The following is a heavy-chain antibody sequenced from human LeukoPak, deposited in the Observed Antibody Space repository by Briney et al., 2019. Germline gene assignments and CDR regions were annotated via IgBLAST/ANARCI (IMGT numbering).Heavy chain of an antibody. V-gene: IGHV4-59*12. D-gene: IGHD5-12*01. Sequence: SETLSLTCTVSGASTSSFSWSWIRQPPGKGLEWIGYIHYSGSTNYNSSLKSRITISVDTSKNQFSLKLSSVTAADTAVYYCARYGGETIVATILHAFDIWGQGTMVTVSS. J-gene: IGHJ3*02. CDR2: IHYSGST. CDR1: GASTSSFS. CDR3: ARYGGETIVATILHAFDI.